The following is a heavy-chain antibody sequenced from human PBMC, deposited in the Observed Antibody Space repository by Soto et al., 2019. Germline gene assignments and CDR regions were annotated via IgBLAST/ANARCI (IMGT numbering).Heavy chain of an antibody. CDR3: AKDSRPMAGPKRMYYFDY. D-gene: IGHD6-19*01. J-gene: IGHJ4*02. CDR1: GFTFDDYA. V-gene: IGHV3-9*01. CDR2: ISWNSGSI. Sequence: PGGSLRLSCAASGFTFDDYAMHWVRQAPGKGLEWVSGISWNSGSIGYADSVKGRFTISRDNAKNSLYLQMNSLRAEDTALYYCAKDSRPMAGPKRMYYFDYWGQGTLVTVSS.